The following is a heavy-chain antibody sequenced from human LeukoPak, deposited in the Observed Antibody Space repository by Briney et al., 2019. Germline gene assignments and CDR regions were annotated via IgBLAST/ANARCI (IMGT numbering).Heavy chain of an antibody. CDR1: GYTFNSYD. Sequence: SVKVSCKASGYTFNSYDINWVRQAPGQGLEWMGGIIPMFGTTNYAQNFQGRVTITADESTSTAYMELSSLRSEDTAVYYCVREAPSSDAFDIWGQGTVVTVSS. CDR2: IIPMFGTT. J-gene: IGHJ3*02. V-gene: IGHV1-69*13. CDR3: VREAPSSDAFDI.